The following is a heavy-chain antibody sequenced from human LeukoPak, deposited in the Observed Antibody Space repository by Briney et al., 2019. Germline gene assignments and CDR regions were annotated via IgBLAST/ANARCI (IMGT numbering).Heavy chain of an antibody. V-gene: IGHV1-18*01. CDR1: GYTFTIYG. CDR2: ISAYNGNT. Sequence: ASVKVSCKASGYTFTIYGISWVRQAPGQGLEWMGWISAYNGNTNYAQKLQGRVTMTTDTTTSTAYMELRSLRSDDAAVYYCARDRGSYGLDYWGQGTLVTVSS. CDR3: ARDRGSYGLDY. D-gene: IGHD3-16*01. J-gene: IGHJ4*02.